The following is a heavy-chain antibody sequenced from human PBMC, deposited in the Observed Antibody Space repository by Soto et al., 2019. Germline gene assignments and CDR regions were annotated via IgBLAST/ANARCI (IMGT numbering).Heavy chain of an antibody. Sequence: EVQVVESGGALVQPGGSLRLSCAASGFSFTNYWMKWVRQAPGKGLEWVANIKHDGTETYYVDSVKGRFTISRDNARNALYLYMNSLRADDTAVYYCAAAYYYASSGYYYGDEALDIWGQGTMVTVSS. J-gene: IGHJ3*02. CDR1: GFSFTNYW. D-gene: IGHD3-22*01. CDR2: IKHDGTET. CDR3: AAAYYYASSGYYYGDEALDI. V-gene: IGHV3-7*03.